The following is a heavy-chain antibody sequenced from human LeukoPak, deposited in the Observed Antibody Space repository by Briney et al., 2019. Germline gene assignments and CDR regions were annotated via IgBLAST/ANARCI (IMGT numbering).Heavy chain of an antibody. CDR2: IRSKAYGGTT. CDR1: GFTFSRHG. D-gene: IGHD5-24*01. J-gene: IGHJ4*02. V-gene: IGHV3-49*04. Sequence: GGSLRLSCAASGFTFSRHGINWVRQAPGKGLEWVGFIRSKAYGGTTEYAASVKGRFTISRDDSKSIAYLQMNSLKTEDTAVYYCTRARRDGYNFVSPADYWGQGTLVTVSS. CDR3: TRARRDGYNFVSPADY.